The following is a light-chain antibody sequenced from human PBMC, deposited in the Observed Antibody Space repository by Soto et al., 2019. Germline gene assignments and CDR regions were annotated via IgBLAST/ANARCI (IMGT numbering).Light chain of an antibody. CDR1: QSVLYTSNNKNH. Sequence: DIVMTQSPDSLAVSLGERATINCKSSQSVLYTSNNKNHLAWYQQKPGQPPKLLIYWASTRESGVPDRFSGSGSATDFTLTISSLQAEDVAVYYCHQFYSIPITFGPGTKVDIK. CDR3: HQFYSIPIT. J-gene: IGKJ3*01. V-gene: IGKV4-1*01. CDR2: WAS.